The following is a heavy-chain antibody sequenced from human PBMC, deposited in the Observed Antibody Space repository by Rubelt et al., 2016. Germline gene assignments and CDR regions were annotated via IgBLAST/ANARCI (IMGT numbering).Heavy chain of an antibody. D-gene: IGHD6-13*01. V-gene: IGHV1-69*06. CDR2: IIPIFGTA. Sequence: QVQLVQSGAEVKKPGASVKVSCKASGYTFTSYGISWVRQAPGQGLEWMGGIIPIFGTANYAQKFQGRVTITADKSTSTAYMELSSLRSEDTAVYYCARDSRFIGSSSSVYWGQGTLVTVSS. J-gene: IGHJ4*02. CDR3: ARDSRFIGSSSSVY. CDR1: GYTFTSYG.